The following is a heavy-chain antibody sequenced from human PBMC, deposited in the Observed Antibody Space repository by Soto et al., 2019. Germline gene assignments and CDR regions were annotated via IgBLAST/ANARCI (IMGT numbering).Heavy chain of an antibody. CDR1: GSTFSNYA. CDR3: ARGKKVYCRSTSCLPPPQYLYYYFAMDV. V-gene: IGHV1-69*13. Sequence: SVKVSCKASGSTFSNYAINWVGQAPGQGLEWMQGIIPVYGTTDYAQNFQGRVTFTADESTSTAHMDMNSLSSQDTAIYYCARGKKVYCRSTSCLPPPQYLYYYFAMDVWGQGTTVTVSS. D-gene: IGHD2-2*01. CDR2: IIPVYGTT. J-gene: IGHJ6*02.